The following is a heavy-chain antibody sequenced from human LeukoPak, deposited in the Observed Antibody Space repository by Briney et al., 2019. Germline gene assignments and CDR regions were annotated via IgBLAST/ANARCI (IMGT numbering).Heavy chain of an antibody. CDR1: GGSISSYY. D-gene: IGHD3-22*01. CDR3: ARGAYYYDSSGPGGWFDP. J-gene: IGHJ5*02. V-gene: IGHV4-4*07. CDR2: IYTSGST. Sequence: SETLSLTCTVSGGSISSYYWSWIRQPAGKGLKWIGRIYTSGSTNYNPSLKSRVTMSVDTSKNQFSLKLSSVTAADTAVYYCARGAYYYDSSGPGGWFDPSGQGTLVTVSS.